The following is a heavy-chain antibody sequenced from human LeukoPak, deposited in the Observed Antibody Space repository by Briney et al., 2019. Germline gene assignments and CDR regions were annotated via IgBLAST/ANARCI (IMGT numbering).Heavy chain of an antibody. D-gene: IGHD1-26*01. CDR1: GFTVSSNY. CDR2: IYSGGST. V-gene: IGHV3-66*01. CDR3: ATYPVGFHY. J-gene: IGHJ4*02. Sequence: GGSLRLSCAVSGFTVSSNYMSWVRQAPGKGLEWVSVIYSGGSTYYADSVKGRFTISRDNSNNTLYLEMNSLRAEDTAVYYCATYPVGFHYWGQGTLVDVSS.